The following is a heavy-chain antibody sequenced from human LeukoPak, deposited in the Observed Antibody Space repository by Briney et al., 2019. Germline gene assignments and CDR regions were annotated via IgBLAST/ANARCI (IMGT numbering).Heavy chain of an antibody. D-gene: IGHD3-10*01. CDR2: IIPILGIA. V-gene: IGHV1-69*04. J-gene: IGHJ5*02. Sequence: SVKVSCKASGGTFSSYAISWVRQAPGQGLEWMGRIIPILGIANYAQKFQGRVTITADKSTSTAYMELSSLRSEDTAVYYCASRYYGSGSYYRSHWFDPWGQGTLVTVSS. CDR1: GGTFSSYA. CDR3: ASRYYGSGSYYRSHWFDP.